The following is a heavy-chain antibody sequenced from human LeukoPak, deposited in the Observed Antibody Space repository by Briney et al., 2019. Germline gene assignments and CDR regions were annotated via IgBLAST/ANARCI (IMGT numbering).Heavy chain of an antibody. Sequence: SETLSLTCTVSGGSISSSSYYWGWIRQPPGKGLEWIGSIYYSGSTYYNPSLKSRVTVSVDTSKNQFSLKLSSVTAADTAVYYCARATTVTTFDYWGQGTLVTVSS. CDR1: GGSISSSSYY. J-gene: IGHJ4*02. V-gene: IGHV4-39*07. D-gene: IGHD4-17*01. CDR2: IYYSGST. CDR3: ARATTVTTFDY.